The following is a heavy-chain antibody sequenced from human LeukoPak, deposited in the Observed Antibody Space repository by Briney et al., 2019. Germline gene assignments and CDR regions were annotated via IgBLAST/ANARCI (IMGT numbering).Heavy chain of an antibody. CDR3: AKNPKITIFGVVISDWFDP. Sequence: GGSLRLSCAASGFTFTSYSMNWVRQAPGKGLEWVSTISGSGGSTYYADSVKGRFTISRDNSKNTLYLQMNSLRAEDTAVYYCAKNPKITIFGVVISDWFDPWGQGTLVTVSS. V-gene: IGHV3-23*01. CDR1: GFTFTSYS. CDR2: ISGSGGST. D-gene: IGHD3-3*01. J-gene: IGHJ5*02.